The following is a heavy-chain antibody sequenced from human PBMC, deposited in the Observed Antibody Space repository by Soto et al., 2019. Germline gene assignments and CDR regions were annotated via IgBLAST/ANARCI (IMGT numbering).Heavy chain of an antibody. CDR2: ISSSSSTI. J-gene: IGHJ5*02. Sequence: EVQLVESGGGLVQPGGSLRLSCAASGFTFSSYSMNWVRQAPGKGLEWVSYISSSSSTIYYADSVKGRFTISRDNAKNSLSLQMNSLRDEDTAVYDCAREGGSLNWFDPWGQGTLVTVSS. CDR1: GFTFSSYS. V-gene: IGHV3-48*02. CDR3: AREGGSLNWFDP. D-gene: IGHD1-26*01.